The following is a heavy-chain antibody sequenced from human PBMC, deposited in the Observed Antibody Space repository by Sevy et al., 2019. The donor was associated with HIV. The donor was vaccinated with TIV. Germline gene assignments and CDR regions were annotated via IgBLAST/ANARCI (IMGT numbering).Heavy chain of an antibody. V-gene: IGHV3-7*01. CDR1: GFSLSSYW. J-gene: IGHJ4*02. Sequence: GGSLRLSCAASGFSLSSYWMSWVRQAPGKGLEWVANINKDGSKTYYVDSVKGRFNISRDNAKNSVYLEMNSLRVEDTVLYYCVRSIAAAEGYWGQGTLVTVSS. D-gene: IGHD6-13*01. CDR3: VRSIAAAEGY. CDR2: INKDGSKT.